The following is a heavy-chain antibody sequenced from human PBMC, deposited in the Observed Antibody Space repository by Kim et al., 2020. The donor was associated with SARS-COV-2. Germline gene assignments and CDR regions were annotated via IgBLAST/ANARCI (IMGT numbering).Heavy chain of an antibody. Sequence: LTIRVTISVDTSKNQFSLKLSSVTAADTAVYYCARFPYGIVGATIAFDIWGQGTMVTVSS. CDR3: ARFPYGIVGATIAFDI. J-gene: IGHJ3*02. D-gene: IGHD1-26*01. V-gene: IGHV4-34*01.